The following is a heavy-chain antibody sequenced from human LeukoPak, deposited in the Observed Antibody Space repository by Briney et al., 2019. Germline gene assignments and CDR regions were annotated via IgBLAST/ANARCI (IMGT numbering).Heavy chain of an antibody. V-gene: IGHV3-15*01. J-gene: IGHJ3*02. CDR3: TTRFTMVRGVIIPDAFDT. CDR1: GFTFSNAW. Sequence: PGGSLRLSCAASGFTFSNAWMSWVRQAPGKGLEWVGRIKSKTDGGTTDYAAPVKGRFTISRDDSKNTLYLQMNSLKTEDTAVYYCTTRFTMVRGVIIPDAFDTWGQGTMVTVSS. D-gene: IGHD3-10*01. CDR2: IKSKTDGGTT.